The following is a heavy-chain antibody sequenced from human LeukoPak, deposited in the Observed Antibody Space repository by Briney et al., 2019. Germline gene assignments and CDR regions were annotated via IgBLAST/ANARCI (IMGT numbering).Heavy chain of an antibody. J-gene: IGHJ5*02. CDR1: GYTFTGYY. CDR2: INPNSGGT. CDR3: AREAHYITGTTSDWFDP. Sequence: ASVTVSCKASGYTFTGYYMHWVRQAPGQGLEWMGWINPNSGGTNYAQKFQGRVTMTRDTSISTAYTELSRLRSDDTAVYYCAREAHYITGTTSDWFDPWGQGTLVTVSS. D-gene: IGHD1-7*01. V-gene: IGHV1-2*02.